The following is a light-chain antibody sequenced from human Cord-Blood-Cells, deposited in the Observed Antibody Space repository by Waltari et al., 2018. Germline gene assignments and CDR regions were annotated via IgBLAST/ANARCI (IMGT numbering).Light chain of an antibody. V-gene: IGKV1-5*03. CDR2: KAS. CDR1: QSISSW. J-gene: IGKJ4*01. Sequence: DIQMTQSPSTLSASVGDRVTITCRASQSISSWLAWYQQKPGKAPKLLIYKASSLESGVPSRFSGSGAGTEFTLTISSLQPDDFATYYCQQYNSYSLTFGGGTKVEIK. CDR3: QQYNSYSLT.